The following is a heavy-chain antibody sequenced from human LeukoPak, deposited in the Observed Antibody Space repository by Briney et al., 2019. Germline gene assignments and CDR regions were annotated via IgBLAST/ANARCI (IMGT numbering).Heavy chain of an antibody. Sequence: SETLSLTCTVSGGSISGYYWSWIRQPAGKGLEWIGRIYTSGTTHDNPSLKSRVTMSVDTSKNQVSLKVSSVTAADTAVYYCARQDSKVGAYAGPYYFDYWGQGTLVTVSS. J-gene: IGHJ4*02. CDR3: ARQDSKVGAYAGPYYFDY. V-gene: IGHV4-4*07. CDR1: GGSISGYY. CDR2: IYTSGTT. D-gene: IGHD1-26*01.